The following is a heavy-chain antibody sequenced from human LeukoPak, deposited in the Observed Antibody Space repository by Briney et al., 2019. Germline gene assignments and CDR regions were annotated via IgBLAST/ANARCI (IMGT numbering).Heavy chain of an antibody. D-gene: IGHD1-26*01. Sequence: PGGSLRLSCAASGFTFSNAWMSWVRQAPGKGLEWVGRIKSKTDGGTTDYAAPVKGRFTISRDDSKNTLYLQMNSLKTEDTAVYYCTTEVGATGYFQHWGQGTLVTVSS. CDR2: IKSKTDGGTT. CDR3: TTEVGATGYFQH. J-gene: IGHJ1*01. CDR1: GFTFSNAW. V-gene: IGHV3-15*01.